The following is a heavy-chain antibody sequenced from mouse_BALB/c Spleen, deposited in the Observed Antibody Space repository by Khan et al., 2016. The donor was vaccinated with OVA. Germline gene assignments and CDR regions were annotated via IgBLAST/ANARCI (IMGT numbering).Heavy chain of an antibody. Sequence: DLVKPGTSVKLSCKASGYTFTSYWINWIKQRPGQGLEWIGSIGPGSSNTYNTEMFTGKAALTVDTSSSTAYIQLSSLSSEESAVYFCARENYYGKSNYAMDYWGQGTSVTVSS. CDR3: ARENYYGKSNYAMDY. CDR2: IGPGSSNT. D-gene: IGHD1-1*01. CDR1: GYTFTSYW. J-gene: IGHJ4*01. V-gene: IGHV1S41*01.